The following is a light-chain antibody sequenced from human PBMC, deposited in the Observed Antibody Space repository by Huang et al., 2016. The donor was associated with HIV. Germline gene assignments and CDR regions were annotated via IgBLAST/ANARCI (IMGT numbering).Light chain of an antibody. CDR2: LGC. CDR3: MQDLQTPYT. Sequence: IVMPPLPLSLPATSGAPFFISCNSRQSRLSSSGYYSLDWYLQKPGQSPPLLHSLGCNGASGVPDRFSGSGAGTDFTLRISRVEDEDVEVYYWMQDLQTPYTFGQGTKLEIK. V-gene: IGKV2-28*01. CDR1: QSRLSSSGYYS. J-gene: IGKJ2*01.